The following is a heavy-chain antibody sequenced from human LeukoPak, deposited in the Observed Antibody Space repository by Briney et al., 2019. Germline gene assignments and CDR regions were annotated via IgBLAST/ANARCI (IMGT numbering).Heavy chain of an antibody. CDR2: IYHSGST. J-gene: IGHJ3*02. V-gene: IGHV4-4*02. D-gene: IGHD6-19*01. CDR3: ARDFSRFIAVAAFDI. CDR1: GGSISSSNW. Sequence: SETLSLTCTVSGGSISSSNWWSWVRQPPGKGLEWIGEIYHSGSTNYNPSLKSRVTISVDTSKNQFSLKLSSVTAADTAVYYCARDFSRFIAVAAFDIWGQGTMVTVSS.